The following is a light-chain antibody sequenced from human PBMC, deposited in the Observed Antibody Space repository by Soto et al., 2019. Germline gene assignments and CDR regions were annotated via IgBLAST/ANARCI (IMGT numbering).Light chain of an antibody. CDR1: SSNLGTGYD. CDR3: QSYDTSLSVV. Sequence: QSALTQPPSVSGAPGQRVTISCTGSSSNLGTGYDVHWYVQRPGTAPRLLLFDNVNRHSGVPDRFSGSKSDTSASLVITGLRTEDEGDYYCQSYDTSLSVVFGGGTKLTVL. CDR2: DNV. V-gene: IGLV1-40*01. J-gene: IGLJ2*01.